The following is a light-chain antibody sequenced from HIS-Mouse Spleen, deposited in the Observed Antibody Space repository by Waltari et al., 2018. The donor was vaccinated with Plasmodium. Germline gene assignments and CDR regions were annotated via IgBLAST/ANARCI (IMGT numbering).Light chain of an antibody. V-gene: IGLV2-23*01. CDR3: CSYAGSSTHVV. Sequence: HSALTQPASVSGSPGQSITISCTGTSSDVGSYNLVSWYQQHPGKAPKLMMCDGSKRPYGVSNRFSRSKSGKAASLTLVGLQAEDEADYYCCSYAGSSTHVVFGGGTKLTVL. CDR2: DGS. CDR1: SSDVGSYNL. J-gene: IGLJ2*01.